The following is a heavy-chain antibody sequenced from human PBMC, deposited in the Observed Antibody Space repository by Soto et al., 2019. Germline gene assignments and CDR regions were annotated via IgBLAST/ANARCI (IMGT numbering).Heavy chain of an antibody. V-gene: IGHV4-39*06. CDR1: GGSISSSSYY. J-gene: IGHJ4*02. CDR3: ARDRGSGGDFDY. Sequence: SETLSLTCTVSGGSISSSSYYWGWIRQPPGKGLEWIGSIYYSGSTYYNPSLKSRVTISVDTSKNQFTLKRSSVTAADSAVYYCARDRGSGGDFDYWGQGTLVTVSS. D-gene: IGHD2-15*01. CDR2: IYYSGST.